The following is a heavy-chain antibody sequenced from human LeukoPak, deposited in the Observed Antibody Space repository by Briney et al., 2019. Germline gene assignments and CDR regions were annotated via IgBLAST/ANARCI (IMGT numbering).Heavy chain of an antibody. Sequence: GGSLRLSCAASGFTFSSYAMSWVRQAPGKGLEWVSAISGIGGSTYYADSVKGRFTISRDNSKNTLYLQMDSRRTEDTAEYCCTKGTCLNFDYWGQGTLVTVSS. D-gene: IGHD2-8*01. CDR3: TKGTCLNFDY. CDR2: ISGIGGST. J-gene: IGHJ4*02. V-gene: IGHV3-23*01. CDR1: GFTFSSYA.